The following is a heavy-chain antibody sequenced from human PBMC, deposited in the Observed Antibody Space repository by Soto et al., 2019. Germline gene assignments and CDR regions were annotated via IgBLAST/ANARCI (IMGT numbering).Heavy chain of an antibody. CDR3: AKVRSIAARRHTRVMLDIDY. J-gene: IGHJ4*02. D-gene: IGHD6-6*01. V-gene: IGHV3-23*01. CDR2: ISGSGGST. CDR1: GFTFSSYA. Sequence: GESLKISCAASGFTFSSYAMSWVRQAPGKGLEWVSAISGSGGSTYYADSVKGRFTISRDNSKNTLYLQMNSLRAEDTAVYYCAKVRSIAARRHTRVMLDIDYWGQGTLVTVSS.